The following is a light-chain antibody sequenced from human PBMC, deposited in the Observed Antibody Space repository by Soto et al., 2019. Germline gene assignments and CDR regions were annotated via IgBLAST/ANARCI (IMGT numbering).Light chain of an antibody. V-gene: IGKV3-20*01. Sequence: EIVLMQSPDTLSLSPGERATLSCRASQTVSSNYLAWYQQKPGQAPRLLIYGASSRATGIPDRFSGSGSGTDFTLTISRLEPEDFAVYYCQQYGSSPKTFGQGTKVDIK. CDR2: GAS. CDR1: QTVSSNY. J-gene: IGKJ1*01. CDR3: QQYGSSPKT.